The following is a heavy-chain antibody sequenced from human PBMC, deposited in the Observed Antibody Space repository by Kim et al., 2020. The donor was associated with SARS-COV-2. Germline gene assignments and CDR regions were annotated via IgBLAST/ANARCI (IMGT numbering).Heavy chain of an antibody. CDR1: GFSLSTSGMC. CDR2: IDWDDDK. J-gene: IGHJ3*02. CDR3: ARITGGDCYSDAFDI. V-gene: IGHV2-70*01. Sequence: SGPTLVNPTQTLTLTCTFSGFSLSTSGMCVSWIRQPPGKALEWLALIDWDDDKYYSTSLKTRLTISKDTSKNQVVLTMTNMDPVDTATYYCARITGGDCYSDAFDIWGQGTMVTVSS. D-gene: IGHD2-21*02.